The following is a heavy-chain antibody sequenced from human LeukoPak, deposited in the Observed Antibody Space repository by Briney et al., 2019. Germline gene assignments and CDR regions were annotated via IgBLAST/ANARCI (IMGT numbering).Heavy chain of an antibody. CDR1: GYSISSGYY. Sequence: PSETLSLTCTVSGYSISSGYYWGWIRQPPGKGLEWIGSIYHSGSTYYNPSLKSRVTISVDTSKNQFSLKLSSVTAADTAVYYCARAPAGYGSSWYYFDYWGQGTLVTVSS. CDR3: ARAPAGYGSSWYYFDY. CDR2: IYHSGST. J-gene: IGHJ4*02. D-gene: IGHD6-13*01. V-gene: IGHV4-38-2*02.